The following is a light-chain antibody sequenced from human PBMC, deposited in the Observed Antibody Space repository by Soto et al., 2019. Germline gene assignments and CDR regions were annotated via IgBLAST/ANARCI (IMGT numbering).Light chain of an antibody. Sequence: QSALTQPASVSGSPGQSITISCTGTSSDVGSYNLVSWYQQHPGKAPKLMIYEGSKRPSGVSNRFSSSKSGNTASLTISGLQAEDEADYYCCSYAGSSTVFGGGTQLTVL. CDR1: SSDVGSYNL. V-gene: IGLV2-23*01. CDR3: CSYAGSSTV. CDR2: EGS. J-gene: IGLJ7*01.